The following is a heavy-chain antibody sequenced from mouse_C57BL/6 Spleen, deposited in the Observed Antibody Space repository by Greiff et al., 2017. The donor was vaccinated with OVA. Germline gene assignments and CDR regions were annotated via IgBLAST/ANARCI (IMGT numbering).Heavy chain of an antibody. Sequence: EVKLVESGGGLVKPGGSLKLSCAASGFTFSDYGMHWVRQAPEKGLEWVAYISSGSSTIYYADTVKGRFTISRDNAKNTLFLQMTSLRAEETAMYYCARGDGYYDYFDYWGQGTTLTVSS. CDR2: ISSGSSTI. CDR3: ARGDGYYDYFDY. D-gene: IGHD2-3*01. V-gene: IGHV5-17*01. J-gene: IGHJ2*01. CDR1: GFTFSDYG.